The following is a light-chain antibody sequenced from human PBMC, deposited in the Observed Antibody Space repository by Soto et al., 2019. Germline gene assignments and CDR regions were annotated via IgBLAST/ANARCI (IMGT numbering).Light chain of an antibody. Sequence: EVVMTQSPATLSVSPGEKGTLSCRASQSVGRNLAWYQQKPGQAPRLLIYAASTRATGIPARFSGSGSGTEFTLTISSLQSEDFAVYYCQQYNNWPPYTFGQGTKLEIK. CDR2: AAS. V-gene: IGKV3-15*01. J-gene: IGKJ2*01. CDR3: QQYNNWPPYT. CDR1: QSVGRN.